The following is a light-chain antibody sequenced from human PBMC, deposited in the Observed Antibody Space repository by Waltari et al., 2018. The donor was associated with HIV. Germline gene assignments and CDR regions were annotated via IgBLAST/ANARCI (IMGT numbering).Light chain of an antibody. CDR2: VGTGGMVG. CDR1: SGYSNYK. Sequence: QPVLTQPPSASASLGASVTLTCTLSSGYSNYKVDWYQQRPGKGPRFVMRVGTGGMVGSKGDGIPDRFSVLGAGLNRFRTIKNIQEEDEADYHCGADHGSGSNFNWVFGGGTKLTVL. V-gene: IGLV9-49*01. J-gene: IGLJ3*02. CDR3: GADHGSGSNFNWV.